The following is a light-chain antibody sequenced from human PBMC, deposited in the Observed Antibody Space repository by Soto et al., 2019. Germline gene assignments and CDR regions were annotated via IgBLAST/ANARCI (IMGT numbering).Light chain of an antibody. CDR3: MQALEIPLT. V-gene: IGKV2-28*01. Sequence: DVVLIQSPLSLSVTPGEAAYISCRSSQSLLNSNGYNYVDWYVQKPGQSPQLLIYLSSNRAYGVPDRFSGSVSGTDFTLKISRVEAEDRGLYYCMQALEIPLTFGGGTKVEI. CDR2: LSS. J-gene: IGKJ4*01. CDR1: QSLLNSNGYNY.